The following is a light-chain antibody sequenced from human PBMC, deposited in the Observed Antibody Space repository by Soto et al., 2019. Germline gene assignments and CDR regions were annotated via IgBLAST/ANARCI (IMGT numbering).Light chain of an antibody. V-gene: IGKV3-15*01. J-gene: IGKJ2*01. CDR3: QHYNNWPFT. CDR1: QSVSSN. CDR2: GAS. Sequence: EIVMTQSPATLSVSPGERATLSCRASQSVSSNLAWYQQKPGQAPRLLIYGASGRATGIPARFSGSGSGTEFTLTINSLQSEDFAVYYCQHYNNWPFTFGQGTELQIK.